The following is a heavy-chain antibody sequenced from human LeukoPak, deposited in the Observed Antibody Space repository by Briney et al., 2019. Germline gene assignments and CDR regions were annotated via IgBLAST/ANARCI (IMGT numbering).Heavy chain of an antibody. V-gene: IGHV4-39*07. CDR1: GGSISSGSYY. J-gene: IGHJ4*02. D-gene: IGHD1-26*01. Sequence: SETLSLTCTVSGGSISSGSYYWSWIRQPPGKGLEWIGEINHSGSTNYNPSLKSRVTISVDTSKNQFSLKLSSVTAADTAVYYCARGGVGATVDFDYWGQGTLVTVSS. CDR2: INHSGST. CDR3: ARGGVGATVDFDY.